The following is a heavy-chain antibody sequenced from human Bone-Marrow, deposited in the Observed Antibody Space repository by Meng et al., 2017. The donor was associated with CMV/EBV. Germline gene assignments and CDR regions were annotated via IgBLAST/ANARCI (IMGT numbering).Heavy chain of an antibody. D-gene: IGHD2-15*01. CDR2: ISYDGSNK. J-gene: IGHJ6*02. Sequence: GGSLRLSCAASGFTFSNAWMSWVRQAPGKGLEWVAVISYDGSNKYYADSVKGRFTISRDNSKNTLYLQMNSLRAGDTAVYYCAKNEGYCSGGSCYSYYYYYYGMDVWGQGTTVTVSS. CDR3: AKNEGYCSGGSCYSYYYYYYGMDV. CDR1: GFTFSNAW. V-gene: IGHV3-30*18.